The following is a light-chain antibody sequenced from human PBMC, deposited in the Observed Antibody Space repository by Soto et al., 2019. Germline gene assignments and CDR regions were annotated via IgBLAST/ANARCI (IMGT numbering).Light chain of an antibody. J-gene: IGLJ2*01. CDR1: MRDIGAYNL. V-gene: IGLV2-14*01. Sequence: QSALTQPASVSGSPGQSITIFCAGTMRDIGAYNLVSWYQQHPGRAPQLIIYEVRNRPSGSSFRFSGSKSGNTASLTISGLQAEDEADYYCSSFTSRSSLKFGGGTKVTVL. CDR3: SSFTSRSSLK. CDR2: EVR.